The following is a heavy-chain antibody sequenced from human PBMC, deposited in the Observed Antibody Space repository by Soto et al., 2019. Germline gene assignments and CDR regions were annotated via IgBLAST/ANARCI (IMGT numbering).Heavy chain of an antibody. CDR3: ASFGDGYNGAT. J-gene: IGHJ5*02. Sequence: SETLSLTCAVYGGSFSGYYWSWIRQPPGKGLEWIGEINHSGSTNYNPSLKSRVTISVDTSKNQFSLKLSSVTAADTAVYYCASFGDGYNGATWGQGTLVTVSS. CDR1: GGSFSGYY. D-gene: IGHD5-12*01. V-gene: IGHV4-34*01. CDR2: INHSGST.